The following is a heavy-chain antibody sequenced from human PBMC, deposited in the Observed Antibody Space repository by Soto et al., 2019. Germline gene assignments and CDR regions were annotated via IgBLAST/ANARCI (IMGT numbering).Heavy chain of an antibody. J-gene: IGHJ4*02. CDR3: ARTRISPYYFDP. D-gene: IGHD2-15*01. CDR2: INNDGSNS. CDR1: GFTFSNYW. V-gene: IGHV3-74*01. Sequence: PGGSLRLSCAASGFTFSNYWMHWVRQVPGKGLVWVARINNDGSNSDYAGSVKGRFTISRDNAKNTLYLQMKSLRDEDTALYYCARTRISPYYFDPWGQGTQVTVSS.